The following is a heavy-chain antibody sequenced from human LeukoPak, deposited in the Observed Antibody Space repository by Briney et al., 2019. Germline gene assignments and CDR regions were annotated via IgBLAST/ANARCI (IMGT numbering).Heavy chain of an antibody. CDR1: GYTFTGYY. J-gene: IGHJ4*02. CDR2: INPNSGGT. V-gene: IGHV1-2*02. D-gene: IGHD5-24*01. CDR3: VRVGVEMATKVFDY. Sequence: ASVKVSCKASGYTFTGYYMHWVRQAPRQGLEWVGWINPNSGGTNYAQKFQGRVTMTRDTSISTAYMELSRLSSDDTAVYYCVRVGVEMATKVFDYWGQGTLVTVSS.